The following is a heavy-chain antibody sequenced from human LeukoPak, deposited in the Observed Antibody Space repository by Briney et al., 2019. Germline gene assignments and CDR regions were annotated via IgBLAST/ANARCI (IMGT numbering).Heavy chain of an antibody. CDR2: INPNSGGT. Sequence: ASVKVSCKASGYTFTGYYMHWVRQAPGQGLEWMGWINPNSGGTNYGRVTMTRDTSISTAYMELSRLRSDDMAVYYCAREVYSSSWVDYWGQGTLVTVSS. J-gene: IGHJ4*02. D-gene: IGHD6-13*01. CDR3: AREVYSSSWVDY. CDR1: GYTFTGYY. V-gene: IGHV1-2*02.